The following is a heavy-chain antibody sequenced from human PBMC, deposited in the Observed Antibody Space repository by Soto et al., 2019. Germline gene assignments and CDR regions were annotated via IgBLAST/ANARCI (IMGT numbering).Heavy chain of an antibody. V-gene: IGHV1-2*04. CDR3: ARDPFSNYLSSYGMDV. Sequence: ASVKVSCKASGYTFTGYYMHWVREAPGQGLEWMGWINPNSGGTNYAQKFQGWVTMTRDASISTAYMELGRLRSDDTAVYYCARDPFSNYLSSYGMDVWGQGTTVTVSS. J-gene: IGHJ6*02. CDR1: GYTFTGYY. CDR2: INPNSGGT. D-gene: IGHD2-2*01.